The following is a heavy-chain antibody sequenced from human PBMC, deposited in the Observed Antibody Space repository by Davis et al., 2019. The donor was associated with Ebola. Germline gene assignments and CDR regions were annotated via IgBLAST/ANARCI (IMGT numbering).Heavy chain of an antibody. CDR1: GFTLSGYL. Sequence: SPMPPRPASGFTLSGYLMHWVRPAPGKGLVWVSRINSDGSSPRYADSVKGRFTISRDKSKNVLYLQLISLSAEDTAVYYCARRKMTTVNFFHNWGQGTLVTVSS. CDR2: INSDGSSP. J-gene: IGHJ4*02. D-gene: IGHD4-17*01. CDR3: ARRKMTTVNFFHN. V-gene: IGHV3-74*01.